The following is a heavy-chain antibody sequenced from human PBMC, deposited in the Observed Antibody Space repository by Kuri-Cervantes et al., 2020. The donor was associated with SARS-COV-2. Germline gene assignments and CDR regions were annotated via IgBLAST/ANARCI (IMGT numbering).Heavy chain of an antibody. D-gene: IGHD3-3*01. Sequence: ESLKISCAVSGFTASSNYMSWIRQPPGKGLEWIGSIYYSGSTYYNPSLKSRVTISVDTSKNQFSLKLSSVTAADTAVYYCARQRGGFLEWLLYYDYWGQGTLVTVSS. J-gene: IGHJ4*02. V-gene: IGHV4-39*01. CDR2: IYYSGST. CDR3: ARQRGGFLEWLLYYDY. CDR1: GFTASSNY.